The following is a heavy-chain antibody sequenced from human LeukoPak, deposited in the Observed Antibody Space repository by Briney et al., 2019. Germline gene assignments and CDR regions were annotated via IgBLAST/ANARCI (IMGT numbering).Heavy chain of an antibody. V-gene: IGHV3-23*01. D-gene: IGHD5-12*01. CDR2: ISGSGGST. Sequence: GGSLRLSCAASGFTFSSYAMSWVRQAPGKGLEWVSAISGSGGSTYYADSVKGRFTISRDNSKNTLCLQMNSLRAEDTAVYYCAKGGYSGYAGSDYWGQGTLVTVSS. CDR1: GFTFSSYA. CDR3: AKGGYSGYAGSDY. J-gene: IGHJ4*02.